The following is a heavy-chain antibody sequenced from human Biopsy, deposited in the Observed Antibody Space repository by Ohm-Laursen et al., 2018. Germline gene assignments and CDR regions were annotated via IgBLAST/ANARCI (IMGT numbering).Heavy chain of an antibody. V-gene: IGHV4-4*08. CDR3: SRRGSGGRSFDY. CDR2: ISNSGNT. CDR1: GDSINSSY. D-gene: IGHD2-15*01. Sequence: SDTLSLTYTVSGDSINSSYWSWIRQPPGKGLEWIGFISNSGNTNYNPSLKSRVTISVVTSKNQIPLKLGSVTVADTAVFYCSRRGSGGRSFDYWGQGSLVTVSS. J-gene: IGHJ4*02.